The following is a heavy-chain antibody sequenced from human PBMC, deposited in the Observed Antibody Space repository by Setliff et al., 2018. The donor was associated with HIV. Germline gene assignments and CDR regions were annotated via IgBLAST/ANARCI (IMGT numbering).Heavy chain of an antibody. CDR1: GYTFTTYG. V-gene: IGHV1-3*03. D-gene: IGHD1-1*01. CDR3: VSPMFYDGTVV. Sequence: ASVKVSCKASGYTFTTYGITWVRQAPGQRPEWMGRISVGNGDSKYSRASQDRVSITKDTSAHTAYMELTRLRSEDTAVYYCVSPMFYDGTVVWGQGTLVTVFS. CDR2: ISVGNGDS. J-gene: IGHJ4*02.